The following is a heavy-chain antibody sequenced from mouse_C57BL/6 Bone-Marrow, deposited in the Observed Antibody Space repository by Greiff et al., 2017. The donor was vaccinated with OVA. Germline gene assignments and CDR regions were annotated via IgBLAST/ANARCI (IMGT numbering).Heavy chain of an antibody. J-gene: IGHJ3*01. CDR1: GFTFSSYA. Sequence: EVKLMESGGGLVKPGGSLKLSCAASGFTFSSYAMSWVRQTPEKRLEWVATISDGGSYTYYPDNVKGRFTISRDNAKNNLYLQMSHLKSEDTAMYYCARDVSGYGYDGEHYWGQGTLVTVSA. D-gene: IGHD2-2*01. V-gene: IGHV5-4*01. CDR2: ISDGGSYT. CDR3: ARDVSGYGYDGEHY.